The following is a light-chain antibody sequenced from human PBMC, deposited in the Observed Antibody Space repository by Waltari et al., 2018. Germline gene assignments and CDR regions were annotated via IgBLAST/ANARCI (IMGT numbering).Light chain of an antibody. CDR2: EDS. CDR3: CSYAAGGSSVL. J-gene: IGLJ2*01. V-gene: IGLV2-23*01. CDR1: SSDVGSYNL. Sequence: QSALTQPASVSVSPGQSITISCTGTSSDVGSYNLVPWYQQHPGKVPKLMIYEDSKRPSGLSNRFSGSKSGNTASLTISGLQAEDEADYYCCSYAAGGSSVLFGGGTKLTVL.